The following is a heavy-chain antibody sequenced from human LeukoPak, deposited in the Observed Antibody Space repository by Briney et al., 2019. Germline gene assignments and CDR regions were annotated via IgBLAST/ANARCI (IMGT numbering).Heavy chain of an antibody. CDR1: GFTFSSYA. V-gene: IGHV3-23*01. CDR3: AKRSPRRYCSGGSCYSLDY. Sequence: PGGSLRLSCAAPGFTFSSYAMSWVRQAPGKGLEWVSAISGSGGSTYYADSVKGRFTISRDNSKNTLYLQMNSLRAEDTAVYYCAKRSPRRYCSGGSCYSLDYWGQGTLVTVSS. J-gene: IGHJ4*02. CDR2: ISGSGGST. D-gene: IGHD2-15*01.